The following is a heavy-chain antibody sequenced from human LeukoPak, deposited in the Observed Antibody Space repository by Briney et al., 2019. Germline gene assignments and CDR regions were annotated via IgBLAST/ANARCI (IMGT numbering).Heavy chain of an antibody. V-gene: IGHV4-34*01. D-gene: IGHD6-13*01. CDR1: GGSFSGYY. J-gene: IGHJ6*02. CDR2: INHSGST. CDR3: ARVCTPSGGPLIAAAGRNPNYYYYGMDV. Sequence: SETLSLTCAVYGGSFSGYYWSWIRQPPGKGLEWIGEINHSGSTNYNPSLKSRVTISVDTSKNQFSLKPSSVTAADTAVYYCARVCTPSGGPLIAAAGRNPNYYYYGMDVWGQGTTVTVSS.